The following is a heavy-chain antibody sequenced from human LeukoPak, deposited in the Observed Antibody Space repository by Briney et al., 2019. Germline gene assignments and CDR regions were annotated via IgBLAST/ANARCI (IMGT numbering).Heavy chain of an antibody. D-gene: IGHD5-12*01. J-gene: IGHJ4*02. CDR1: DGSISSYY. CDR2: IYYTGST. Sequence: SETLSLTCTVSDGSISSYYWSWIRQPPGKGLEWIGYIYYTGSTNHNPSLKSRVTISVDMSKNQFSLKLSSVTAADTAVYYCARDRGYEAFDYWGQGTLVTVSS. CDR3: ARDRGYEAFDY. V-gene: IGHV4-59*01.